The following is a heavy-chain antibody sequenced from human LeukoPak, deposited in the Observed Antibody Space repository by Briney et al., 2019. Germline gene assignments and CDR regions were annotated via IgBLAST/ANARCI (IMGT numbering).Heavy chain of an antibody. CDR3: ARNIAARQVYYYYGMDV. J-gene: IGHJ6*02. D-gene: IGHD6-6*01. CDR2: ISSSSSYI. CDR1: GFTFSDYY. V-gene: IGHV3-11*06. Sequence: GGSLRLSCEASGFTFSDYYMSWIRQAPGKGLEWVSSISSSSSYIYYADSVKGRFTISRDNAKNSLYLQMNSLRAEDTAVYYCARNIAARQVYYYYGMDVWGQGTTVTVSS.